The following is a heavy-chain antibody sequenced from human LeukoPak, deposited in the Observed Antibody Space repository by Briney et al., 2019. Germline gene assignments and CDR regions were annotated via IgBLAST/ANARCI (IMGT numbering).Heavy chain of an antibody. J-gene: IGHJ4*02. V-gene: IGHV4-39*07. Sequence: SETLSLTCTVSGGSISSSSYYWGWIRQPPGKGLEWIGSIYYSGSTYYNPSLKSRVTISVDTSKNQFSLTLTSVTAADTAVYYCARDGDGYNYYDYWGQGTLVTVSS. D-gene: IGHD5-24*01. CDR1: GGSISSSSYY. CDR3: ARDGDGYNYYDY. CDR2: IYYSGST.